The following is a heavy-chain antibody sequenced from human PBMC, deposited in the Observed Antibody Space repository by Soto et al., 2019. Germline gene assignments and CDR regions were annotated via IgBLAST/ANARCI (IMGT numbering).Heavy chain of an antibody. V-gene: IGHV3-30*18. J-gene: IGHJ4*02. CDR3: AKEAPGGWHFFDT. D-gene: IGHD5-12*01. CDR1: GFTFRTYG. CDR2: ISSDATKK. Sequence: QVQLVESGGGVVQPGMSLRLSCAASGFTFRTYGMHWVRQAPGEGLEWVADISSDATKKHYADSVKGRFTISRDNSKNTLYLQMISLRTEDTAVDYCAKEAPGGWHFFDTWGQGTLVTVSS.